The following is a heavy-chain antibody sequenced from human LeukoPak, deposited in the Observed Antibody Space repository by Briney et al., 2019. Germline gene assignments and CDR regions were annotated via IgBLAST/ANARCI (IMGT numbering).Heavy chain of an antibody. Sequence: SVKVSCKASGGTFSSYAISWVRQAPGQGLEWMGRIITILGIANYAQKFQGRVTITADKSTSTAYMELSSLRSEDTAVYYCARIGYCSGGSCYGYFDYWGQGTLVTVSS. V-gene: IGHV1-69*04. CDR1: GGTFSSYA. CDR2: IITILGIA. J-gene: IGHJ4*02. CDR3: ARIGYCSGGSCYGYFDY. D-gene: IGHD2-15*01.